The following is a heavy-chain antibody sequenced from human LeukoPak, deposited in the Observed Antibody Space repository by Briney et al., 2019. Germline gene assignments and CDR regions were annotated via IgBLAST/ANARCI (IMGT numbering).Heavy chain of an antibody. J-gene: IGHJ6*03. Sequence: SETLSLTCTVSGGSISSYYWSWVRQPAGKGLEWIGRIYTSGSTNYNPSLKSRVTMSVDTSKNQFSLKLSSVTAADTAVYYCARDSSYCSGGSCYSHYYYMDVWGKGTTVTVSS. V-gene: IGHV4-4*07. CDR3: ARDSSYCSGGSCYSHYYYMDV. CDR2: IYTSGST. CDR1: GGSISSYY. D-gene: IGHD2-15*01.